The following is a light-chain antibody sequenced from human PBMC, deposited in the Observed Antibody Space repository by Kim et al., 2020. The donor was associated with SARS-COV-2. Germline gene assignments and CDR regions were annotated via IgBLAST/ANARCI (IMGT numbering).Light chain of an antibody. CDR1: NIGSKS. CDR3: QVWDSSSDHRV. J-gene: IGLJ3*02. Sequence: APGKTARITCGGNNIGSKSVHWYQQKPGQAPVLVIYYDSDRPSGIPERFSGSNSGNPATLTISRVEAGDEADYYCQVWDSSSDHRVFGGGTQLTVL. V-gene: IGLV3-21*04. CDR2: YDS.